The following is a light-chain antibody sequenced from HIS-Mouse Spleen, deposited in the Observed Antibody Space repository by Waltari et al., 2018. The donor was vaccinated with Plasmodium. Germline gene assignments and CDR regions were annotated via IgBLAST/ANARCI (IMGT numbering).Light chain of an antibody. CDR3: CSDAGSSTVS. CDR1: SSDVGCYNL. CDR2: EVS. V-gene: IGLV2-23*02. J-gene: IGLJ2*01. Sequence: QSALTQPASVSGSPGQSITIPCTGTSSDVGCYNLVSWCQQHPGKAPKLVVHEVSKRPSGVSKLFAGSNLDNAASLTFSGLQAEDEADYYCCSDAGSSTVSFGGGTKLTVL.